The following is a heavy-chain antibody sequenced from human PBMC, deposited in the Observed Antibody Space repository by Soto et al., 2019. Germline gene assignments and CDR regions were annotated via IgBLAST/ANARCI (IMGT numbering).Heavy chain of an antibody. CDR1: GGTFSYYT. D-gene: IGHD2-21*01. CDR3: AGAQYGGDPVN. J-gene: IGHJ4*02. CDR2: IIPILGIA. V-gene: IGHV1-69*02. Sequence: QVQLVQSGAGVKKPGSSVKVSCTASGGTFSYYTITWVRQAPGQGLEWMGRIIPILGIANYAQKFQGRVTITADKFTSTAYMERMSRRPEETAVGYCAGAQYGGDPVNWGQGTL.